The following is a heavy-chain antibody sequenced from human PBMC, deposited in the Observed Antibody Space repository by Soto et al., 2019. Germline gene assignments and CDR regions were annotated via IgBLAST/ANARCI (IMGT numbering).Heavy chain of an antibody. J-gene: IGHJ6*02. CDR1: GFTFSSYG. CDR3: AKTMMVRSYYYYGMDV. V-gene: IGHV3-30*18. D-gene: IGHD2-8*01. CDR2: ISYDGSNK. Sequence: QVQLVESGGGVVQPGRSLRLSCAASGFTFSSYGMHWVRQAPGKGLEWVAVISYDGSNKYYADSMKGRFTISRDNSKNTLYLQMNSLRAEDTAVYYCAKTMMVRSYYYYGMDVWGQGTTVTVSS.